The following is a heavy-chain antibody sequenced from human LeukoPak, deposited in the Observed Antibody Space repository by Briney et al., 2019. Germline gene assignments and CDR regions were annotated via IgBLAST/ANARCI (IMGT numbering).Heavy chain of an antibody. CDR1: GGSISSYY. J-gene: IGHJ3*02. Sequence: SETLSLTCTVSGGSISSYYWSWIRQPPGKGLEWIGSIYHSGSTYYNPSLKSRVTISVDTSKNQFSLKLSSVTAADTAVYYCARHPRGDFDIWGQGTMVTVSS. CDR2: IYHSGST. V-gene: IGHV4-59*08. CDR3: ARHPRGDFDI.